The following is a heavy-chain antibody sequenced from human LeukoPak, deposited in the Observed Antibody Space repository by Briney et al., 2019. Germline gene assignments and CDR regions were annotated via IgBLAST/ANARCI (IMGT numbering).Heavy chain of an antibody. CDR2: IYYSGST. J-gene: IGHJ4*02. V-gene: IGHV4-30-4*08. Sequence: SQTLSLTCTVSGGSISSGDYYWSWIRQPPGKGLEWIGYIYYSGSTYYNPSLKSRVTLSVDTSKNQFSLKLSSVTAADTAVYYCARGLDWSGYYLWGQGTLVTVSS. CDR1: GGSISSGDYY. CDR3: ARGLDWSGYYL. D-gene: IGHD3-3*01.